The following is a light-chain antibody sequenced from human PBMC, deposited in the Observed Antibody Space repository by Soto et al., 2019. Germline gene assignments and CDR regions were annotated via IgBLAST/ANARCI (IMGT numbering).Light chain of an antibody. CDR2: GAS. V-gene: IGKV3-20*01. Sequence: EIVLRQSPGTLSLSPGERATLSCWASQSVASTYLGWYQQKPGQAPRLLIYGASSRATGIPDRFSGSGSGTDFTLTISRLEPEDFALYYCQQYAGSPTFGQGTRLEIK. J-gene: IGKJ5*01. CDR3: QQYAGSPT. CDR1: QSVASTY.